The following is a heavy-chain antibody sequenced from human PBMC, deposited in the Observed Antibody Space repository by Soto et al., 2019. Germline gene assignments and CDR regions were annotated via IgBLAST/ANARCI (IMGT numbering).Heavy chain of an antibody. V-gene: IGHV1-18*01. CDR3: AKEYCDSSRCYLPDY. CDR1: GYTFTTFG. D-gene: IGHD2-2*01. CDR2: TDPKNGNT. Sequence: GASVKVSCKASGYTFTTFGISWVRQAPGQGLEWMGWTDPKNGNTKDAQKFQGRVTMTTDTSTSTAYMELRSLRSDDTAVYYCAKEYCDSSRCYLPDYWGQGALVTVSS. J-gene: IGHJ4*02.